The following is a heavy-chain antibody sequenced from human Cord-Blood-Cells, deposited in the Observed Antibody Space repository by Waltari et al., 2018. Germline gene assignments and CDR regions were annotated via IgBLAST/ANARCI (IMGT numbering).Heavy chain of an antibody. D-gene: IGHD3-3*01. V-gene: IGHV4-39*01. CDR1: GGSISSSSYY. CDR2: IYYSGST. J-gene: IGHJ4*02. Sequence: QLHLQESGPGLVKPSETLSLTCTVSGGSISSSSYYWGWIRQPPGKGLEWIGSIYYSGSTYYNPSLKSLLTISVDTSKTHFSLRLSAVTAADTAVYYCARRLATIFGVVIGFDYWGQGTLVTVSS. CDR3: ARRLATIFGVVIGFDY.